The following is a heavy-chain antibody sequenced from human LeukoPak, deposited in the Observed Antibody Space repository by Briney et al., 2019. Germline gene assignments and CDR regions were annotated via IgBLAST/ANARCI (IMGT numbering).Heavy chain of an antibody. V-gene: IGHV4-4*07. CDR2: IYSSGRT. J-gene: IGHJ3*02. Sequence: SETLSLTCTVSGGSISTQYWSWIRQPAGKGLEWIGRIYSSGRTNYNPSLKSRVSMSVDTSKNEFSLKLSSVTAADTAVYYCARHPGASDIWGQGTMVAVSS. CDR3: ARHPGASDI. CDR1: GGSISTQY.